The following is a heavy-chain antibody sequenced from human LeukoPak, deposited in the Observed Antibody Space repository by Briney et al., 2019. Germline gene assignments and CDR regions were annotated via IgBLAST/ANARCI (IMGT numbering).Heavy chain of an antibody. CDR1: GFTFSSFG. V-gene: IGHV3-30*03. CDR3: ARVDY. CDR2: ISNDGSNK. Sequence: GGSLRLSCAVSGFTFSSFGMHWVRQAPGKGLEWVAVISNDGSNKKYGDSVKGRFTISRDNAKNSLYLQMNSLRAEDTAVYYCARVDYWGQGTLVTVSS. J-gene: IGHJ4*02.